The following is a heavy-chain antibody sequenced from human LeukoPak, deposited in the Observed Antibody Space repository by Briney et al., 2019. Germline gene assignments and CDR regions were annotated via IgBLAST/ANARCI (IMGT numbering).Heavy chain of an antibody. V-gene: IGHV3-21*04. CDR3: AKEGYSYLSQIDY. J-gene: IGHJ4*02. CDR2: ISSSSSYI. D-gene: IGHD5-18*01. CDR1: GFTFSSYS. Sequence: GGSLRLSCAASGFTFSSYSMNWVRQAPGKGLEWVSSISSSSSYIYYADSVKGRFTISRDNAKNSLYLQMNSLRAEDTAVYYCAKEGYSYLSQIDYWGQGTLVTVSS.